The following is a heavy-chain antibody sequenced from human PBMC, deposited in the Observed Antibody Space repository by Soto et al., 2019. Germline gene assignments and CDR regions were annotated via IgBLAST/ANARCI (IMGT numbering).Heavy chain of an antibody. CDR2: ISSSSSYI. Sequence: GGSLRLSCAASGFTFSSYSMNWVRQAPGKGLEWVSSISSSSSYIYYADSVKGRFTISRDNAKNSLYLQMNSLRAEDTAVYYCARSILTWDREAFDIWGQGTMVTVSS. D-gene: IGHD7-27*01. CDR3: ARSILTWDREAFDI. V-gene: IGHV3-21*01. CDR1: GFTFSSYS. J-gene: IGHJ3*02.